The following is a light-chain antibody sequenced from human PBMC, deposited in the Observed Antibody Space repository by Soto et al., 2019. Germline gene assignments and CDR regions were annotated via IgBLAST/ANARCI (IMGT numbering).Light chain of an antibody. V-gene: IGKV1-9*01. J-gene: IGKJ2*01. CDR1: PDGNRF. Sequence: PMTQSPSSLSARVGGRVPITCPASPDGNRFLVWYQQKPGKAPDLLIFAASTLQSGVPVRFSGSGSGTEFTLTISSLQPEDFATYYCQQLSYYPRTFGQGTKLEIK. CDR3: QQLSYYPRT. CDR2: AAS.